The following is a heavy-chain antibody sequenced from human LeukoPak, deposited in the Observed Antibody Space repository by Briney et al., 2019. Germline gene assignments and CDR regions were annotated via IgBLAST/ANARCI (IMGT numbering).Heavy chain of an antibody. V-gene: IGHV3-21*01. D-gene: IGHD3-22*01. CDR3: ARDFTYYYDSSGYYYDDIMDY. J-gene: IGHJ4*02. CDR1: GFTFSNYN. CDR2: ISSSSSYI. Sequence: GGSLRLSCAASGFTFSNYNMNWVRQAPGKGLEWVSSISSSSSYIYYADSVKGRFTISRDNAKNSLYLQMNSLRAEDTAVYYCARDFTYYYDSSGYYYDDIMDYWGQGTLVTVSS.